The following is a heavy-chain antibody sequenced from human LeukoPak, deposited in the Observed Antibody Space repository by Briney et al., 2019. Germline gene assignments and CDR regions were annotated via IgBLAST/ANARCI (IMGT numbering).Heavy chain of an antibody. CDR3: AKRRLYGDPAVYYYYGMDV. CDR2: ISYDGSNK. J-gene: IGHJ6*02. CDR1: GFTFSSYG. D-gene: IGHD4-17*01. Sequence: GGSLRLSCAASGFTFSSYGMHWVRQAPGKGLEWVAVISYDGSNKYYADSVKGRFTISRDDSKNTLYLQMNSLRAEDTAVYYCAKRRLYGDPAVYYYYGMDVWGQGTTVTVSS. V-gene: IGHV3-30*18.